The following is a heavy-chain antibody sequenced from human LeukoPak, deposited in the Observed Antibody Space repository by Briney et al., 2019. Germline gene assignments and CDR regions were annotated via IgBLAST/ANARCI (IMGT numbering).Heavy chain of an antibody. Sequence: ASVKVSCKASGYTFTSYGISWVRQAPGQGLEWMGWISACNGNTNYAQKLQGRVTMTTDTSTSTAYMELRSLRSDDTAVYYCARDAGIAVAGPLGLDYWGQGTLVTVSS. CDR2: ISACNGNT. D-gene: IGHD6-19*01. CDR3: ARDAGIAVAGPLGLDY. V-gene: IGHV1-18*01. CDR1: GYTFTSYG. J-gene: IGHJ4*02.